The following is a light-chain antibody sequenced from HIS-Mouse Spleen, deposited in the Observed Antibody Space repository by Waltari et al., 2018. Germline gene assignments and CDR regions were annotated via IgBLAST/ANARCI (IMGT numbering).Light chain of an antibody. CDR3: AAWDDSLNGYV. V-gene: IGLV1-44*01. J-gene: IGLJ1*01. Sequence: QSVLTQPPSASGTPGQRVTISCSGSSSNIGSNTVNWYHQPPGTAPKLRIYSNNQRPSGVPDRFSGSKSGTSASLAISGLQSEDEADYYCAAWDDSLNGYVFGTGTKVTVL. CDR2: SNN. CDR1: SSNIGSNT.